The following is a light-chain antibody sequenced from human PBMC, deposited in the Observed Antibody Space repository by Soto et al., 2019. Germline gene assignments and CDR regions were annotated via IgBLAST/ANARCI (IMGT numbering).Light chain of an antibody. CDR2: AAS. Sequence: DIQMTQSPSSLSASVGDRVTITCRASQSISSYLNWYQQKPGKAPRLLIYAASSLQSGVQSKFRGSGSGTDFTLTISTLQPEDFATYSCQQSYSTPYTFGQGTRLEIK. V-gene: IGKV1-39*01. CDR1: QSISSY. J-gene: IGKJ2*01. CDR3: QQSYSTPYT.